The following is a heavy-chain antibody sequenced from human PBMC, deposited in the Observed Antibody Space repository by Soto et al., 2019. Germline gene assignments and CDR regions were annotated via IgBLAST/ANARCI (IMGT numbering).Heavy chain of an antibody. CDR2: INAGNGNT. Sequence: QVQLVQSGAEEKKPGASVKVSCKASGYTFTSYAMHWVRQAPGQRLEWMGWINAGNGNTKYSQKFQGRVTITRDTAASTAYMELSSLRSEDTAVYYCARITKREPYFDYWCQGTLVTVSS. D-gene: IGHD1-1*01. CDR3: ARITKREPYFDY. V-gene: IGHV1-3*05. CDR1: GYTFTSYA. J-gene: IGHJ4*02.